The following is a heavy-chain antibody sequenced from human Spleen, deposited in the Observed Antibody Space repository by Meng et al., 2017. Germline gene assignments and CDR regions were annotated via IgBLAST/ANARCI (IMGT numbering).Heavy chain of an antibody. D-gene: IGHD4-17*01. V-gene: IGHV3-30-3*01. J-gene: IGHJ4*02. CDR1: GFTFSSFA. CDR2: ISHDGSTE. Sequence: GESLKISCAASGFTFSSFAINWVRQAPGKGLEWVAVISHDGSTEYYADTVKGRFTISRDNAKNSLFLQINSLRAEDTAVYYCARDITNYGDRFDYWGQGTLVTGAS. CDR3: ARDITNYGDRFDY.